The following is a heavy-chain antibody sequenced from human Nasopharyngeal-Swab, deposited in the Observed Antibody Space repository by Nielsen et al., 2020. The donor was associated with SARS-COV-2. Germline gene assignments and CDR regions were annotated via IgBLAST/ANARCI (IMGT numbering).Heavy chain of an antibody. V-gene: IGHV1-18*01. J-gene: IGHJ4*02. D-gene: IGHD5-18*01. CDR3: AREGGYSYGPIDY. Sequence: ASVKVSCKASGYTFTSYGISWVRQAPGQGLEWMGWISAYNGNTNYAQKLQGRVTITRDTSASTAYMELSSLRSEDTAVYYCAREGGYSYGPIDYWGQGTLVTVSS. CDR1: GYTFTSYG. CDR2: ISAYNGNT.